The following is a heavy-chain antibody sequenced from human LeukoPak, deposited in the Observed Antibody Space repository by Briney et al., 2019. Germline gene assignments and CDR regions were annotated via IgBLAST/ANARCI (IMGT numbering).Heavy chain of an antibody. CDR2: IIPILGIA. CDR3: ARGGFAAAGSNPPDY. CDR1: GGTFSSYA. J-gene: IGHJ4*02. V-gene: IGHV1-69*04. D-gene: IGHD6-13*01. Sequence: SVKVSCKASGGTFSSYAISWVRQAPGQGLEWMGRIIPILGIANYAQKFQGRVTITADKSTSTAYMELSSLRSEDTAVYYCARGGFAAAGSNPPDYWGQGTLVTVSS.